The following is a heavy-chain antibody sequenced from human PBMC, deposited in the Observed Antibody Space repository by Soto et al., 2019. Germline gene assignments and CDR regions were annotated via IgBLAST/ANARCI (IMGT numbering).Heavy chain of an antibody. CDR2: IYHSGST. J-gene: IGHJ4*02. D-gene: IGHD5-12*01. Sequence: QLQLQESGSGLVKPSQTLSLTCAVSGGSISSGGYSWSWIRQPPGKGLEWIGYIYHSGSTYYNPSLKSRVTISADRSKKQFSLKLSSVTAADTAVYYCAREGYSGYDSPGYFAYWGQGTLVTVSS. V-gene: IGHV4-30-2*01. CDR3: AREGYSGYDSPGYFAY. CDR1: GGSISSGGYS.